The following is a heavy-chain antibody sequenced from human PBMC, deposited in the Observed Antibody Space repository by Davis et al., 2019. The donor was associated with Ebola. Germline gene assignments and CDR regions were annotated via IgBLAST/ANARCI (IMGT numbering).Heavy chain of an antibody. V-gene: IGHV3-23*01. CDR1: GFTFSSFA. Sequence: GESLKISCAASGFTFSSFAMTWFRQAPGKGPEWVSSLSSSGRSTSYADSVKGRFTISRDNSRNTLYLQMNSLRSEDTAVYYCAKDWRSSGWVFDYWGQGTLVTVSS. J-gene: IGHJ4*02. D-gene: IGHD6-19*01. CDR2: LSSSGRST. CDR3: AKDWRSSGWVFDY.